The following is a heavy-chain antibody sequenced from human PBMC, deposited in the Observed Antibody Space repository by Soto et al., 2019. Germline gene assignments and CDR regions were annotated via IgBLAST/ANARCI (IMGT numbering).Heavy chain of an antibody. CDR1: GYTFTNYY. Sequence: QVQLVQSGAEVKKPGASVKLSCKASGYTFTNYYIYWVRQAPGQGLECMGMINPTGGSTSYAQKFQGRVTMTRDTSTSTIYMELSSLISEDTAVYYCARVVVVTANPRCFDLWGRGTLVTVSP. CDR2: INPTGGST. V-gene: IGHV1-46*01. D-gene: IGHD2-21*02. CDR3: ARVVVVTANPRCFDL. J-gene: IGHJ2*01.